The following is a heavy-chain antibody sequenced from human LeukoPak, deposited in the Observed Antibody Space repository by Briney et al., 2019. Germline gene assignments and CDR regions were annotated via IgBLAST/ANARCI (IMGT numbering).Heavy chain of an antibody. J-gene: IGHJ6*03. CDR3: ARGYCSGGSCYWAYYYYYYYMDV. CDR1: GYTFTGYY. CDR2: INPNSGCT. D-gene: IGHD2-15*01. Sequence: AAVTVSCKASGYTFTGYYMYLVRLAPAQGLEWTGWINPNSGCTNYARKFQGRITMTRDTSISTAYMELSRLRSDDTAVYYCARGYCSGGSCYWAYYYYYYYMDVWGKGTTVTVSS. V-gene: IGHV1-2*02.